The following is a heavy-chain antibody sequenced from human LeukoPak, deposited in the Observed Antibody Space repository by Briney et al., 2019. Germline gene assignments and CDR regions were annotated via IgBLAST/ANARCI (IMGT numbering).Heavy chain of an antibody. CDR1: ADSISGYS. V-gene: IGHV4-4*07. CDR2: FYTSGSI. D-gene: IGHD6-13*01. J-gene: IGHJ6*03. CDR3: ARELYSSTYYFYYMDV. Sequence: PSETLSLTCTVSADSISGYSWNWVRQPAGKGLEWIGRFYTSGSINYNPSLKSRVTVSVDTSKNQFSLEMTSVTAADTAVYYCARELYSSTYYFYYMDVWGKGTTVTVSS.